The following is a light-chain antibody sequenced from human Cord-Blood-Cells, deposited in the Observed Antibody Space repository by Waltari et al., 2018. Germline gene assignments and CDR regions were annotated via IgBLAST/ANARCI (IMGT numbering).Light chain of an antibody. J-gene: IGKJ2*01. V-gene: IGKV1-39*01. CDR3: QQSYSTPRT. Sequence: DIQITQSPSSLSASVGDRVTITCRARQSISSYLNWYQQKPGKAPKLLIYAASSLQSGVPSRFSGSGSGTDFTLTISSLQPEDFATYYCQQSYSTPRTFGQGTKLEIK. CDR1: QSISSY. CDR2: AAS.